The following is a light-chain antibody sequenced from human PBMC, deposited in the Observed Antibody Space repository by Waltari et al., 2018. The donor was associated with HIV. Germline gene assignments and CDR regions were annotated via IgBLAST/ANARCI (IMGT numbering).Light chain of an antibody. V-gene: IGLV3-19*01. CDR3: HSRDGSGSHP. CDR2: GKN. CDR1: SIRTYS. Sequence: SSELTQDPAVSVALGQTVRITCQGDSIRTYSASWYQQKPGQAPVLVIYGKNNRPSGIPDRFSGSRSGNTASLTITGAQADDEADYYCHSRDGSGSHPFGGGTKVTVV. J-gene: IGLJ3*02.